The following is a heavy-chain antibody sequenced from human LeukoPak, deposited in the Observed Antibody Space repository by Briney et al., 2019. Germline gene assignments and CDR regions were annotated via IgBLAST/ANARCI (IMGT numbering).Heavy chain of an antibody. V-gene: IGHV3-23*01. CDR1: GFTFSSYA. D-gene: IGHD2-2*01. CDR2: NSASGDST. Sequence: RGSLRLSCAASGFTFSSYAMSWVRQAPGKGLEWVSTNSASGDSTYYADSVKGRFTISRDNAKNTLYLQMNSLRAEDTAIYYCVKGKGDIIVWYFDYWGQGILVTVSS. J-gene: IGHJ4*02. CDR3: VKGKGDIIVWYFDY.